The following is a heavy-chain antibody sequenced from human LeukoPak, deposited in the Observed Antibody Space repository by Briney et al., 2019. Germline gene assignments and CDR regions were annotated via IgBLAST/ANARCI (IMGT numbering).Heavy chain of an antibody. CDR2: ISSSGSTI. V-gene: IGHV3-11*01. CDR3: AKGTSRNRALAVAGPLDY. J-gene: IGHJ4*02. D-gene: IGHD6-19*01. CDR1: GFTFSDYY. Sequence: GGSLRLSCAASGFTFSDYYMSWIRQAPGKGLEWVSYISSSGSTIYYADSVKGRFTISRDNAKNSLYLQMNSLRAEDTAVYYCAKGTSRNRALAVAGPLDYWGQGTLVTVSS.